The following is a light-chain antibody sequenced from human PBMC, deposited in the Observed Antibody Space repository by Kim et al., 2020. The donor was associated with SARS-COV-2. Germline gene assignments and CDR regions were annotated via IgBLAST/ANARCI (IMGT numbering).Light chain of an antibody. CDR3: GTWDTSQSVWV. V-gene: IGLV1-51*01. CDR1: SSNIGNYY. Sequence: QSVLTQPPSVSAAPGQKVTISCSGSSSNIGNYYVSWYQHLPGTAPKLLIYDDNKRPLGIPDRFSGSKSGTSATLGVTGVLPGDEADYSCGTWDTSQSVWVLGGGTKLTVL. CDR2: DDN. J-gene: IGLJ3*02.